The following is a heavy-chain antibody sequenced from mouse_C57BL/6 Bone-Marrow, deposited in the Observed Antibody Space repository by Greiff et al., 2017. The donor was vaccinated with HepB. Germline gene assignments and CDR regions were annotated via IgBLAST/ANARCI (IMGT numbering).Heavy chain of an antibody. CDR2: INPGSGGT. CDR3: ARWGLSYWYFDV. Sequence: QVQLQQSGAELVRPGTSVKVSCKASGYAFTNYLIEWVKQRPGQGLEWIGVINPGSGGTNYNEKFKGKATLTADKSSSTAYMQLSSLTSEDSAVYCCARWGLSYWYFDVWGTGTTVTVSS. CDR1: GYAFTNYL. J-gene: IGHJ1*03. D-gene: IGHD3-3*01. V-gene: IGHV1-54*01.